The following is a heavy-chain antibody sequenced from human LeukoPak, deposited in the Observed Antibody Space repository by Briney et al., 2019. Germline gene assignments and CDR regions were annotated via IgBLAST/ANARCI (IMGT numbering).Heavy chain of an antibody. CDR2: IKQDGSET. CDR3: AKALDY. CDR1: GFTFSTSW. V-gene: IGHV3-7*01. Sequence: GGSLRLSCAASGFTFSTSWMDWVRQAPGKGLEWVANIKQDGSETYYVDSAKGRSTISRDNAKNSLYLQMDSLRVDDTAIYYCAKALDYWGQGTLVTVSS. J-gene: IGHJ4*02.